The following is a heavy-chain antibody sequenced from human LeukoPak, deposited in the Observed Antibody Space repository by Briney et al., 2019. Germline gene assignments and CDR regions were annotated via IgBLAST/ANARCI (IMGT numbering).Heavy chain of an antibody. CDR2: IWYDGSNK. CDR3: ANNGPLEWLLLSDYYYYMDV. Sequence: GGSLRLSCAASGFTFSSYGMHWVRQAPGKGLEWVAFIWYDGSNKYYADSVKGRFTISRDNSKNTLYLQMNSLRAEDTAVYYCANNGPLEWLLLSDYYYYMDVWGKGTTVTVSS. D-gene: IGHD3-3*01. CDR1: GFTFSSYG. V-gene: IGHV3-30*02. J-gene: IGHJ6*03.